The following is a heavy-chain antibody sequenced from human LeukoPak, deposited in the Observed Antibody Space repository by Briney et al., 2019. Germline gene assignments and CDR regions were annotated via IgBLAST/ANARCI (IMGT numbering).Heavy chain of an antibody. CDR2: ISSSSSYI. Sequence: GGSLRLSCAASGLTFSSYSMNWVRQAPGKGLEWVSSISSSSSYIYYADSVKGRFTISRDNAKNSLYLQMNSLRAEDTAVYYCARDLGQTYYYDSSGSPWGFDYWGQGTLVTVSS. CDR1: GLTFSSYS. CDR3: ARDLGQTYYYDSSGSPWGFDY. J-gene: IGHJ4*02. V-gene: IGHV3-21*01. D-gene: IGHD3-22*01.